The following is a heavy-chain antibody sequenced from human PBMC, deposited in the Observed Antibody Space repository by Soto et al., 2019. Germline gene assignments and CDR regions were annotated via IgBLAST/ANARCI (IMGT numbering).Heavy chain of an antibody. J-gene: IGHJ4*02. CDR1: GFSFSSFW. Sequence: GGSLRLSCAASGFSFSSFWMDWVRQAPGKGLEWVANINPDGSEKHYVDSVRGRFTISRDNARNSLYLHMSSLTAEDSALYYCSRSLDSWGQGTRVTVSS. CDR3: SRSLDS. CDR2: INPDGSEK. V-gene: IGHV3-7*01.